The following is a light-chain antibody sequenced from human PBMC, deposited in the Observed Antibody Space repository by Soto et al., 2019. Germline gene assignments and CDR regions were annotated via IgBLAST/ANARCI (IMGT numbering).Light chain of an antibody. CDR2: AAS. Sequence: EIFMTQARSTLSVSPGEMAILSRTASQSIGSTLAWYQHPPGQSPRLLISAASSGATGLPSRFSGSGSGTDFTLTISSLEPEDFAVYYCQQRSNWPVTFGGGTKVDIK. CDR3: QQRSNWPVT. V-gene: IGKV3-11*01. CDR1: QSIGST. J-gene: IGKJ4*01.